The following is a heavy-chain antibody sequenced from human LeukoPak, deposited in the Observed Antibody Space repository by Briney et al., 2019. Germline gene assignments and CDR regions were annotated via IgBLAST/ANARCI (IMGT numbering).Heavy chain of an antibody. CDR2: ISAYNGNT. J-gene: IGHJ5*02. CDR1: GYTFTSYG. V-gene: IGHV1-18*01. Sequence: ASVKVSCKASGYTFTSYGISWVRQAPGQGLEWMGWISAYNGNTNYAQKLQGRVTMTTDTSTSTAYMELRSLRSDDTAVYYCARGGVRGCSSSWHNWFDPWGQGTLVTVSS. D-gene: IGHD6-13*01. CDR3: ARGGVRGCSSSWHNWFDP.